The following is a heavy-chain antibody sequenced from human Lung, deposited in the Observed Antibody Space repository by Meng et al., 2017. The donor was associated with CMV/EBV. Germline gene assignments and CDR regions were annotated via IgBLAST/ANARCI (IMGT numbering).Heavy chain of an antibody. V-gene: IGHV1-18*01. D-gene: IGHD4-17*01. J-gene: IGHJ4*02. CDR3: ARAGAAVTTHFDF. CDR2: ISAENGNT. Sequence: QVQLVQSGAELQRPGASVKVSCKASGYTFGIFGITWVRQAPGQGLEWVGWISAENGNTNYAQKFQGRVTLTTDTSTKTAYMDLRGLRSDDSAVYYCARAGAAVTTHFDFWGRGTLVTV. CDR1: GYTFGIFG.